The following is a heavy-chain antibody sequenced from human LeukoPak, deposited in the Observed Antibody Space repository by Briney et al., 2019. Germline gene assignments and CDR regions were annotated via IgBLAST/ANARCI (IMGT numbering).Heavy chain of an antibody. CDR1: GFTFSSYA. V-gene: IGHV3-23*01. Sequence: QSGGSLRLSCAASGFTFSSYAMSWVRQAPGKGLEWVSAISGSGGSTYYADSVKGRFTISRDNSKNTLYLQMNSLRAVDTAVYYCARGEGRGYSYVLDVWGQGTTVTVSS. J-gene: IGHJ6*02. CDR3: ARGEGRGYSYVLDV. D-gene: IGHD5-18*01. CDR2: ISGSGGST.